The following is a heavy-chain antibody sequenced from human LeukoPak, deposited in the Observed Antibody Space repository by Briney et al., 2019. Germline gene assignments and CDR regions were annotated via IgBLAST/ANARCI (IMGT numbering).Heavy chain of an antibody. V-gene: IGHV4-59*08. J-gene: IGHJ6*02. Sequence: SETLSLTCAVSGGSISGYFWSWSRQPPGKGLEWIGYIYYTGSTIYNPSLRGRVTMSVDVSKNQFSLDLTSVTAADTAVYYCARHDPVGHFLRGMDVWGQGTTVTVSS. D-gene: IGHD2/OR15-2a*01. CDR3: ARHDPVGHFLRGMDV. CDR2: IYYTGST. CDR1: GGSISGYF.